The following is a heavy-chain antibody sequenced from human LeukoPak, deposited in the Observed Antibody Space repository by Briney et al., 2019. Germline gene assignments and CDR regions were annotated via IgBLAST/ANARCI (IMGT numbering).Heavy chain of an antibody. CDR1: GGSISSYY. D-gene: IGHD6-19*01. Sequence: SETLSLTCTVSGGSISSYYWNWIRQPAGKGLEWIGRIYTSGSTNYNPSLKSRVTMSVDTSKNQFSLRLSSVTAADTAVYYCARGKVVAGTPGQNSWDYWGQGTLVTVSS. CDR3: ARGKVVAGTPGQNSWDY. J-gene: IGHJ4*02. CDR2: IYTSGST. V-gene: IGHV4-4*07.